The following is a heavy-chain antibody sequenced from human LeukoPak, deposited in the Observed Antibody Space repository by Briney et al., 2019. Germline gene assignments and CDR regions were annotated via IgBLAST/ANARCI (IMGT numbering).Heavy chain of an antibody. V-gene: IGHV3-11*01. J-gene: IGHJ4*02. Sequence: GGSLRLSCAASGFTFRDYYMSWIRQTPGKGLEWVSYISSTGHSIYYAGSVKGRFTISRDDPNNSVYLQMNSLRAEDTAVYYCARGSKRFLEYFDYWGQGTPVTVSP. CDR3: ARGSKRFLEYFDY. CDR2: ISSTGHSI. CDR1: GFTFRDYY. D-gene: IGHD3-3*01.